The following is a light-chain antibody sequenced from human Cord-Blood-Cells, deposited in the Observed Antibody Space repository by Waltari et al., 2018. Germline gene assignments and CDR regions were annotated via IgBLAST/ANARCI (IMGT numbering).Light chain of an antibody. CDR3: QQRGNWPPT. J-gene: IGKJ4*01. CDR1: QSVSSY. V-gene: IGKV3-11*01. CDR2: DAS. Sequence: DIVLTQSPATLSSSPGERATLACRASQSVSSYLAWYQQKPGQAPRLLIYDASNRATGIPARFSGSGSGTDFTLTISSLEPEDFAVYYCQQRGNWPPTFGGGTKVEIK.